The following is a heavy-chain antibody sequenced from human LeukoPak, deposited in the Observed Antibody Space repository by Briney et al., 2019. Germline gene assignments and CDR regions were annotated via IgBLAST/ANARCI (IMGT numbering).Heavy chain of an antibody. Sequence: GGSLRLSCAAPGFTFSIYWMYWVRQAPGKGLVWVSRIDSDGRTTDYADSLRGRFIISRGNSKNTLYLQMNSLKADDTAIYYCVVASDALDLWGQGTTVTVSS. V-gene: IGHV3-74*01. D-gene: IGHD5-12*01. CDR2: IDSDGRTT. J-gene: IGHJ3*01. CDR3: VVASDALDL. CDR1: GFTFSIYW.